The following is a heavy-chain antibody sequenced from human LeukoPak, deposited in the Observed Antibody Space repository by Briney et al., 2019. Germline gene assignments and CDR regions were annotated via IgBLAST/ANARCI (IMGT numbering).Heavy chain of an antibody. CDR2: ISWNSGSI. V-gene: IGHV3-9*01. Sequence: GRSLGLSCAASGLTFGDYAMHWVQQAPGKGLEWVSGISWNSGSIGYADSVKDRFTISIDNAKNSLYLQMNSLRAEDTALYYCSKHMAPGIAVSRSAFDIWGQGTMVTVSS. CDR1: GLTFGDYA. D-gene: IGHD6-19*01. J-gene: IGHJ3*02. CDR3: SKHMAPGIAVSRSAFDI.